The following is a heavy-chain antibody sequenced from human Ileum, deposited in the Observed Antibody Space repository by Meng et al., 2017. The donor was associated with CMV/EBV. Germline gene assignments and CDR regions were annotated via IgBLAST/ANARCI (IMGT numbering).Heavy chain of an antibody. D-gene: IGHD6-13*01. Sequence: QVDLQESGPGLLKPSEPLSLTCTVSRGSISSDYWSWIRQPAGKGLEWIGRIYTSGSTNYNPSLKRRVNMSVDTYKTQFSLNLSSVTAADKAVYYCARGPYSSSWSSFDYWGQGTLVTVSS. V-gene: IGHV4-4*07. CDR2: IYTSGST. CDR1: RGSISSDY. CDR3: ARGPYSSSWSSFDY. J-gene: IGHJ4*02.